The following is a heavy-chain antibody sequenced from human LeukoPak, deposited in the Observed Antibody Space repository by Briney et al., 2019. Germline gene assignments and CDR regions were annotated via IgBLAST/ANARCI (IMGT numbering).Heavy chain of an antibody. CDR2: INSDGSST. D-gene: IGHD5-12*01. Sequence: PGGSLRLSCAASGFTFNNYWMHWVRQAPGKGLVWVSRINSDGSSTNYADSVRGRFTISRDNAKKTLYLQLNSLRADDTGVYYCARVAYYCYGMDVWGQGTTVIVSS. CDR1: GFTFNNYW. J-gene: IGHJ6*02. V-gene: IGHV3-74*01. CDR3: ARVAYYCYGMDV.